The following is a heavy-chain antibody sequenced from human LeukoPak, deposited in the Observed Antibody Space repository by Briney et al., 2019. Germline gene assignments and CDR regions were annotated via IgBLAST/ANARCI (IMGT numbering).Heavy chain of an antibody. CDR1: GFTFSSYA. J-gene: IGHJ4*02. Sequence: GGSLRLSCAASGFTFSSYAMHWVRQAPGKGLEWVAVISYDGSNKYYADSVKGRFTISRDNAKNSLYLQMNSLRAEDTAVYYCARSRTLYSSSWYGDYYFDYWGQGTLVTVSS. D-gene: IGHD6-13*01. CDR3: ARSRTLYSSSWYGDYYFDY. CDR2: ISYDGSNK. V-gene: IGHV3-30*04.